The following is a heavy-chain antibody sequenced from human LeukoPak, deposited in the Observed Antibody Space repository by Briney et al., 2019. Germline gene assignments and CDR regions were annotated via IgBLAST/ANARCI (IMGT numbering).Heavy chain of an antibody. CDR3: ARDVGSGYYYFGVGDY. J-gene: IGHJ4*02. CDR2: ISYDGSNK. V-gene: IGHV3-30*19. Sequence: GGSLRLSCAASGFTFSSYGMHWVRQAPGKGLEWVAVISYDGSNKYYADSVKGRFIISRDKSKNTLYLQMNSLRAEDTAVYYCARDVGSGYYYFGVGDYWGQGTLVTVSS. D-gene: IGHD3-22*01. CDR1: GFTFSSYG.